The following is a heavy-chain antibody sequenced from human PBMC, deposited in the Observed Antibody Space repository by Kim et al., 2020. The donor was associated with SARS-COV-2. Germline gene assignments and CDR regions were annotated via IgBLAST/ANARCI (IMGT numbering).Heavy chain of an antibody. CDR2: ISSSSSYT. CDR1: GFTFSDYY. CDR3: ARVPIRGYSYGYAFDI. V-gene: IGHV3-11*05. Sequence: GGSLRLSCAASGFTFSDYYMSWIRQAPGKGLEWVSYISSSSSYTNYADSVKGRFTISRDNAKNSLYLRMNSLRAEDTAVYYCARVPIRGYSYGYAFDIWGQGTMVTVSS. J-gene: IGHJ3*02. D-gene: IGHD5-18*01.